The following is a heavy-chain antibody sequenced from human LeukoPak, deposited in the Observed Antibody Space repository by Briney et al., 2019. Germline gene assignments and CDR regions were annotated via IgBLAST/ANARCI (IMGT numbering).Heavy chain of an antibody. CDR1: GFTFSSYG. CDR2: ISYDGGNT. CDR3: AKEGTGIHFDY. Sequence: GGSLRLSCAASGFTFSSYGMHWVRQAPGKGLEWVAEISYDGGNTYYADSVKDRFTISRDNSKNTLYLQMNSLRAEDTAVYYCAKEGTGIHFDYGGQGTLVTVSS. D-gene: IGHD1-1*01. V-gene: IGHV3-30*18. J-gene: IGHJ4*02.